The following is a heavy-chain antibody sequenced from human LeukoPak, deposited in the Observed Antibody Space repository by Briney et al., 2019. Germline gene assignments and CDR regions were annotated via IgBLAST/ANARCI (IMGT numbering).Heavy chain of an antibody. CDR3: ARAPAFCGGDCYPARLDS. D-gene: IGHD2-21*02. J-gene: IGHJ4*02. V-gene: IGHV3-30*03. CDR1: GFTFSSYG. Sequence: QPGGSLRLSCAASGFTFSSYGMHWVRQAPGKGLEWVAIVSYDGGSKYHADSVKGRFIISRDDSKNTLYLQMNSLRAEDTALYYCARAPAFCGGDCYPARLDSWGQGTLVTVSS. CDR2: VSYDGGSK.